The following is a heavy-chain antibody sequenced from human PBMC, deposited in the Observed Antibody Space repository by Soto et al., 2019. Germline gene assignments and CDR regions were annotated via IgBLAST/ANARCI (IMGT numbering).Heavy chain of an antibody. J-gene: IGHJ4*02. CDR3: ARQRTTVVTQAYFDH. V-gene: IGHV4-39*01. Sequence: PSETLSLTCIVSGESISSSSYYWGWIRQPPGKGLEWIGSIYYSGRTYYNPSFKSRVTISIGTSKNQFSLKLSSVTATDTAVYCCARQRTTVVTQAYFDHWDQGALVAVSS. D-gene: IGHD2-21*02. CDR1: GESISSSSYY. CDR2: IYYSGRT.